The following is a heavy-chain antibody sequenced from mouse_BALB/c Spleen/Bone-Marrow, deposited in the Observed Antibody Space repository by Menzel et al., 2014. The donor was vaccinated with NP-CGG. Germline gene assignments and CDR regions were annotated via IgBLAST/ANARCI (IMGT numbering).Heavy chain of an antibody. D-gene: IGHD2-3*01. Sequence: EVMLVESGGGLVQPGGSLKLSCAASGFDFSGFWMGWVRQAPGKGLEWIGEINPDSSTINYTPSLKDRFIISRDNAKNTLYLQMSKVRSEDTALYYCARLGYCGGFAYWGQGTLVTVSA. CDR2: INPDSSTI. J-gene: IGHJ3*01. CDR1: GFDFSGFW. V-gene: IGHV4-1*02. CDR3: ARLGYCGGFAY.